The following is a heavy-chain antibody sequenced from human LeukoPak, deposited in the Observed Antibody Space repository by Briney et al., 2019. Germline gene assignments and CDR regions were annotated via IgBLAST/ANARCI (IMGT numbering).Heavy chain of an antibody. J-gene: IGHJ4*02. V-gene: IGHV3-23*01. D-gene: IGHD3-22*01. CDR1: GFTFSSYA. Sequence: GGSLRLSCAASGFTFSSYAMSWVRQAPGKGLEWVSAISGSGGSTYYADSVKGRFTISRGNSKNTLYLQMNSLRAEDTAVYYCAKRYYYGIYDSSGPGFDYWGQGALVTVSS. CDR3: AKRYYYGIYDSSGPGFDY. CDR2: ISGSGGST.